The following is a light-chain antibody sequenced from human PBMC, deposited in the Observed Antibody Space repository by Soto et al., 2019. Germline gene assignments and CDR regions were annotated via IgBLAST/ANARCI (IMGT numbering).Light chain of an antibody. Sequence: EIVMTQSPATLSVSPGERATLSCRASLSVSSNLAWYQQKPGQAPRLLIYDASNRATGIPARFSGSGSGTDLTLTISSLEPEDFAVYYCQQRSNWPSITFGQGTRLEIK. CDR2: DAS. CDR1: LSVSSN. CDR3: QQRSNWPSIT. V-gene: IGKV3-11*01. J-gene: IGKJ5*01.